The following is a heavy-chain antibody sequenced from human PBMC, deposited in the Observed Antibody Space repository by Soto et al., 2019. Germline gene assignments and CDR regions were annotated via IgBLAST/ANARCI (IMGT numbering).Heavy chain of an antibody. J-gene: IGHJ6*02. Sequence: SETLSLTCTVSGGSISSGGYYWSWIRQHPGKGLEWIGYIYYSGSTYYNPSLKSRVTISVDTSKNQFSLKLSSVTAADTAVYYCARLYYYDSSGYLRPDYYYYGMDVWGQGTTVTVSS. CDR1: GGSISSGGYY. D-gene: IGHD3-22*01. CDR3: ARLYYYDSSGYLRPDYYYYGMDV. V-gene: IGHV4-30-4*08. CDR2: IYYSGST.